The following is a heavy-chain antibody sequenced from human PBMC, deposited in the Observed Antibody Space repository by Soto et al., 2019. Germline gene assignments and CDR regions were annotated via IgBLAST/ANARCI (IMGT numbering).Heavy chain of an antibody. V-gene: IGHV3-9*01. Sequence: EVQLVESGGGLVQPGRSLRLSCAASGFTFDDYAMHWVRQTPGKGLEWVSGITWNSGSIGYADSVKGRFTISRDNAKNYLKLQMNRLMTSDTAVYYGVNYCDGAAIYGRDVWGHGTTVTVSS. CDR2: ITWNSGSI. CDR1: GFTFDDYA. CDR3: VNYCDGAAIYGRDV. D-gene: IGHD2-21*01. J-gene: IGHJ6*02.